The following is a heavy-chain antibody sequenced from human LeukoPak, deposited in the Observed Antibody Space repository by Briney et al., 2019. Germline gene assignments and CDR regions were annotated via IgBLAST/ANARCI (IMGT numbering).Heavy chain of an antibody. J-gene: IGHJ4*02. CDR1: GGSFSSRPYY. Sequence: SETLSLTCTVSGGSFSSRPYYWSWIRQPPGKKLEWIGYIYDSGSTNYNPSLKSRVTISIETSKNQLSLKLSSVTAADTAVYYCARVTGYMIEDYFDYWGQGTLVTVSS. CDR2: IYDSGST. V-gene: IGHV4-61*01. D-gene: IGHD3-22*01. CDR3: ARVTGYMIEDYFDY.